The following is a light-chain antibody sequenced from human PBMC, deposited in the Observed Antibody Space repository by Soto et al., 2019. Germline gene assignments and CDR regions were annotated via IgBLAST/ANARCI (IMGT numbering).Light chain of an antibody. Sequence: QSVLTQPPSVSGAPGQRVTISCSGSTSKIGNNAVNWYQQLPGKAPRALIYYDDLLPTGVSKRFSGSKSGTSVSLAISGLQSDDEADYYCASWDDTLSGVVFGGGTKLTVL. CDR2: YDD. J-gene: IGLJ3*02. V-gene: IGLV1-36*01. CDR3: ASWDDTLSGVV. CDR1: TSKIGNNA.